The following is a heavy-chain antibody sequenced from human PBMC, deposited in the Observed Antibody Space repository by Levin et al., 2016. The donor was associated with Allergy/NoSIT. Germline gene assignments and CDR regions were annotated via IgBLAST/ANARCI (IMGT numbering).Heavy chain of an antibody. J-gene: IGHJ4*02. CDR3: ARGSGSYFDY. CDR2: INTSGST. D-gene: IGHD3-3*01. V-gene: IGHV4-61*02. Sequence: WIRQPPGKGLEWIGRINTSGSTNYNPSLKSRVTISVDTSKNQFSLKLSSVTAADTAVYYCARGSGSYFDYWGQGTLVTVSS.